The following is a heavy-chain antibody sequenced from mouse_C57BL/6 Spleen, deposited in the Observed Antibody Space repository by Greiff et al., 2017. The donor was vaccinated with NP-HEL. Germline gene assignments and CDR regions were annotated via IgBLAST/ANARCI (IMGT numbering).Heavy chain of an antibody. CDR2: IDPSDSYT. Sequence: QVQLKQPGAELVRPGTSVKLSCKASGYTFTSYWMHWVKQRPGQGLEWIGVIDPSDSYTNYNQKFKGKATLTVDTSSSTAYMQLSSLTSEDSAVYYCARKGNYDGYFDVWGTGTTVTVSS. V-gene: IGHV1-59*01. J-gene: IGHJ1*03. CDR3: ARKGNYDGYFDV. CDR1: GYTFTSYW. D-gene: IGHD2-1*01.